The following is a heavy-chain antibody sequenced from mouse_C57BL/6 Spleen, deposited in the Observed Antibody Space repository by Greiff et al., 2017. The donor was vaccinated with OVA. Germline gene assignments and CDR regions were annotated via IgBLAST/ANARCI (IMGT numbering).Heavy chain of an antibody. CDR1: GYTFTSYW. CDR2: IHPNSGST. CDR3: ARENLRSNYVLYYYAMDY. J-gene: IGHJ4*01. Sequence: QVQLQQPGAELVKPGASVKLSCKASGYTFTSYWMHWVKQRPGQGLEWIGMIHPNSGSTNYNEKFKSKATLTVDKSSSTAYMQLSSLTSEDSAVYYCARENLRSNYVLYYYAMDYWGQGTSVTVSS. D-gene: IGHD2-5*01. V-gene: IGHV1-64*01.